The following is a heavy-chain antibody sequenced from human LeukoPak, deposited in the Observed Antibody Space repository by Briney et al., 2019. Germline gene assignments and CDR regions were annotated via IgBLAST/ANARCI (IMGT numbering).Heavy chain of an antibody. CDR1: GFTFSTYW. J-gene: IGHJ2*01. D-gene: IGHD3-3*01. V-gene: IGHV3-7*03. Sequence: GGSLRLSCAASGFTFSTYWRNWVRQAPGKGLEWVANIKQDGSEKYYVDSVKGRFTLSRDSAKNSLYLQMNSLRAEHTAVYYCARAEWSNWYFDLWGRGTLVTVSS. CDR2: IKQDGSEK. CDR3: ARAEWSNWYFDL.